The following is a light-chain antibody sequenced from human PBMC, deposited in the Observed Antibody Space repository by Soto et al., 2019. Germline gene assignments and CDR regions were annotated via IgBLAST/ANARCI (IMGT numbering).Light chain of an antibody. CDR2: GNN. J-gene: IGLJ2*01. V-gene: IGLV1-40*01. CDR3: QSYDSSLSGSKV. Sequence: QSVLTQPPSVSGAPGQRVSISCAGCNSNIGSGYDVHWCQQLPGTAPKLLIYGNNNRPSGVPDRFSGSKSGTPAPLAITGLQAEDEADYYCQSYDSSLSGSKVFGGGTKLTVL. CDR1: NSNIGSGYD.